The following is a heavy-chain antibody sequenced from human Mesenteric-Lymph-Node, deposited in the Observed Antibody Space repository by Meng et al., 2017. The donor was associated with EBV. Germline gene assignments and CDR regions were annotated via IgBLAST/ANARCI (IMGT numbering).Heavy chain of an antibody. CDR2: IYHSGST. J-gene: IGHJ5*02. CDR1: GGSISSGGYS. D-gene: IGHD6-13*01. CDR3: ARCIAAAGTSWFDP. V-gene: IGHV4-30-2*01. Sequence: QLQLQGSGSGRVKPSQTLSLTCAVSGGSISSGGYSWSWIRQPPGKGLEWIGYIYHSGSTYYNPSLKSRVTISVDRSKNQFSLKLSSVTAADTAVYYCARCIAAAGTSWFDPWGQGTLVTVSS.